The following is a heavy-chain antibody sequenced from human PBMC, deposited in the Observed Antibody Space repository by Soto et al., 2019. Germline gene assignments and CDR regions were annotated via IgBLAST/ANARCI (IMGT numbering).Heavy chain of an antibody. CDR3: ARAATFGVVIIRNWFDP. Sequence: PSETLSLTCTVSGGSISSGGYYWSWIRQHPGKGLEWIGYIYYSGSTYYNPSLKSRVTISVDTSKNQFSLKLSSVTAADTAVYYCARAATFGVVIIRNWFDPWGQGTLVTVSS. CDR1: GGSISSGGYY. CDR2: IYYSGST. D-gene: IGHD3-3*01. V-gene: IGHV4-31*03. J-gene: IGHJ5*02.